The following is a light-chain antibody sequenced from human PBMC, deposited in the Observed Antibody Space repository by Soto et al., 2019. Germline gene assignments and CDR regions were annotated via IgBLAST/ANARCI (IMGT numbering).Light chain of an antibody. Sequence: VMTQSPATLSVSPGEGPTLSCRASQSLXDTFVWYQAKPGQTPRLLNYXTSSRATGVPASFSGSRCGTEFTLTISSLQSEDVAVYCCQQRTHWLSFGQGTRLEIK. CDR3: QQRTHWLS. J-gene: IGKJ5*01. V-gene: IGKV3-15*01. CDR2: XTS. CDR1: QSLXDT.